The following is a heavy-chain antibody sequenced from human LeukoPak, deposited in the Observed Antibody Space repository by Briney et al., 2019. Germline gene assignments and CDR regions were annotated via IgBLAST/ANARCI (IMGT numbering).Heavy chain of an antibody. CDR3: AKAGYDGGYYFDY. V-gene: IGHV3-30*18. CDR1: GFTFSSYS. J-gene: IGHJ4*02. D-gene: IGHD5-12*01. Sequence: GGSLRLSCAASGFTFSSYSMNWVRQAPGKGLEWVAVISYDGSNKYYADSVKGRFTISRDNSKNTLYLQMNSLRAEDTAVYYCAKAGYDGGYYFDYWGQGTLVTVSS. CDR2: ISYDGSNK.